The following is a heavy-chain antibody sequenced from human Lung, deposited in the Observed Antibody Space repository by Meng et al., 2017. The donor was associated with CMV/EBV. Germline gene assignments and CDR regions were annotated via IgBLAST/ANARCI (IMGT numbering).Heavy chain of an antibody. CDR3: ARDDCRGGYCSSTSYYYGMDV. CDR1: GFTFSTYS. Sequence: GGSLRLXCAASGFTFSTYSMDWVRQAPGKGLEWVSSITSSSSYNYYADSVTGRFTISRDNTKNSLYLQMNSLRAEDTAVYFCARDDCRGGYCSSTSYYYGMDVWGQGTTVXVSS. D-gene: IGHD2-2*01. V-gene: IGHV3-21*01. CDR2: ITSSSSYN. J-gene: IGHJ6*02.